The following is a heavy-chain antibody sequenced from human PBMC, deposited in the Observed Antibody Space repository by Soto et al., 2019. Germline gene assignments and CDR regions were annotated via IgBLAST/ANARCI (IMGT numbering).Heavy chain of an antibody. V-gene: IGHV4-4*02. J-gene: IGHJ6*02. Sequence: TSETLSLTCAVSGGSISSSNWWSWVRQPPGKGLEWIGEIYHSGSTNYNPSLKSRVTISVDKSKNQFSLKLSSVTAADTAVYYCARGAIVATTLYYYYGMDVWGQGTTVTVSS. D-gene: IGHD5-12*01. CDR1: GGSISSSNW. CDR3: ARGAIVATTLYYYYGMDV. CDR2: IYHSGST.